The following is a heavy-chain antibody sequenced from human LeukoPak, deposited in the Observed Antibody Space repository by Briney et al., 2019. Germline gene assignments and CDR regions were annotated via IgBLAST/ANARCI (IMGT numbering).Heavy chain of an antibody. Sequence: PSETLSLTCAVSGGSISSSNWWSWVRQPPGKGLEWIGYIDYSGSIYYNPSLKSRVIMSIDTSKNQFSLKLGSVTAVDTAVYYCAHKFAGSYAFDIWGQGTMVTVSS. J-gene: IGHJ3*02. CDR2: IDYSGSI. CDR3: AHKFAGSYAFDI. CDR1: GGSISSSNW. V-gene: IGHV4-28*05.